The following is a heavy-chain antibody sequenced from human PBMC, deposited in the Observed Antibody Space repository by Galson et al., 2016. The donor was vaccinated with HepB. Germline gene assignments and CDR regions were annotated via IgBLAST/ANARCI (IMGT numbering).Heavy chain of an antibody. Sequence: SVKVSCKAFGYTFSNYDTVWVRQASGQGLEWMAWMNPNSGNTGYAPNFKGRLTLTRDTSISTAYMELSGLRSEDTAVYYCATTGYCSGGSCYRGWFDPWGQGTLVTVSS. CDR3: ATTGYCSGGSCYRGWFDP. D-gene: IGHD2-15*01. CDR2: MNPNSGNT. CDR1: GYTFSNYD. V-gene: IGHV1-8*01. J-gene: IGHJ5*02.